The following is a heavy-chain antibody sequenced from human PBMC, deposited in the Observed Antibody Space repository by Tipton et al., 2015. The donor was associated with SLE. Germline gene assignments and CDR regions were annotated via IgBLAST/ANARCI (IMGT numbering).Heavy chain of an antibody. CDR2: LNYNGGA. CDR3: ARDWSSSRYFDY. D-gene: IGHD6-6*01. J-gene: IGHJ4*02. V-gene: IGHV4-59*12. Sequence: TLSLTCSVSGGSITNKYWSWIRQPPGKGLEWIGYLNYNGGATYSPSLKSRVTTSVDTSKNQFSLNLNSVTAADTAVYYCARDWSSSRYFDYWGQGTLVTVSS. CDR1: GGSITNKY.